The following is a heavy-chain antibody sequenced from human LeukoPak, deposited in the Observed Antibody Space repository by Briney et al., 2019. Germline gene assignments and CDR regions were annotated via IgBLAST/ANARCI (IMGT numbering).Heavy chain of an antibody. CDR2: IIPIFGTA. Sequence: SVKVSCKASGATFSSYAISWVRQAPGQGLEWMGGIIPIFGTANYAQKFQGRVTITADKSTSTAYMELSSLRSEDTAVYYCASSVYGDYDYYYYMDVWGKGTTVTVSS. J-gene: IGHJ6*03. CDR3: ASSVYGDYDYYYYMDV. D-gene: IGHD4-17*01. V-gene: IGHV1-69*06. CDR1: GATFSSYA.